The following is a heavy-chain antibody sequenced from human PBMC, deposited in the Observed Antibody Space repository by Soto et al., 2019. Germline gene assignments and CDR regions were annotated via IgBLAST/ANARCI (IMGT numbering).Heavy chain of an antibody. D-gene: IGHD3-3*01. CDR2: ISAYNGNT. J-gene: IGHJ6*02. CDR1: GYTYTSYG. V-gene: IGHV1-18*01. CDR3: ARDRYYDFWSGYYNYYYGMDV. Sequence: ASVKVSCKASGYTYTSYGSSWVRQATGQGLEWMGWISAYNGNTNYAQKLQGRVTMTTDTSTSTAYMELRSLRSDDTAVYYCARDRYYDFWSGYYNYYYGMDVWGQGTTVTVSS.